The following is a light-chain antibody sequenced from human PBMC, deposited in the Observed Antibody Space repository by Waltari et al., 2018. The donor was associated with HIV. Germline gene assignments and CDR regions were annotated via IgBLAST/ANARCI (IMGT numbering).Light chain of an antibody. Sequence: DIVMTQSPDSLAVSLGERATIQSKSSQNVFYSSNNKNYLSWYQHKPGQPPKLIIYWASSRQSGVPVRFSGSGSGTDFTLTISSLQAEDVAVYFCQQTYTIPPTFGGGTKVEIK. CDR1: QNVFYSSNNKNY. J-gene: IGKJ4*01. CDR3: QQTYTIPPT. CDR2: WAS. V-gene: IGKV4-1*01.